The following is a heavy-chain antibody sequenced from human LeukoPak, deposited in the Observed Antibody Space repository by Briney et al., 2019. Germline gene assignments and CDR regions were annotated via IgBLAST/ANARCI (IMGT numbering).Heavy chain of an antibody. V-gene: IGHV4-59*01. CDR1: GGSISSYY. CDR2: IYYSGST. CDR3: ASYGDTYYYYYYMDV. D-gene: IGHD4-17*01. Sequence: PSETLSLTCTVSGGSISSYYWSWIRQPPGKGLEWIGYIYYSGSTNYNPSLKSRVTISVDTSKNQFSLKLSSVTAADTAVYYCASYGDTYYYYYYMDVWGKGTTVTVSS. J-gene: IGHJ6*03.